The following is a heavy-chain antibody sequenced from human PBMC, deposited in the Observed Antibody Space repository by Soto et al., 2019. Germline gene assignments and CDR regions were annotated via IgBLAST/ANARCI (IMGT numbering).Heavy chain of an antibody. CDR1: GFTFSSYA. Sequence: GGSLRLSCAASGFTFSSYAMSWVRQAPGKGLEWVSAISGSGGSTYYADSVKGRFTSSRDNSEKTLYLQMNSLRAEDTAVYYCVPPGGVTDYWGQGTLVTVSS. J-gene: IGHJ4*02. D-gene: IGHD2-21*02. CDR3: VPPGGVTDY. V-gene: IGHV3-23*01. CDR2: ISGSGGST.